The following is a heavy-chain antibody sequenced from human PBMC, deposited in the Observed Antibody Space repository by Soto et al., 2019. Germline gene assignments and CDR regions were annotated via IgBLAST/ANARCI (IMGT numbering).Heavy chain of an antibody. CDR3: ARASIVVVINDCIDY. J-gene: IGHJ4*02. CDR2: ISSSSSYI. V-gene: IGHV3-21*01. CDR1: GFTFSSYS. D-gene: IGHD3-22*01. Sequence: GGSLRLSCAASGFTFSSYSMNWVRQAPGKGLEWVSSISSSSSYIYCADSVKGRFTISRDNAKNSLYLQMNSLRAEDTAVYYCARASIVVVINDCIDYWGQGTLVTVSS.